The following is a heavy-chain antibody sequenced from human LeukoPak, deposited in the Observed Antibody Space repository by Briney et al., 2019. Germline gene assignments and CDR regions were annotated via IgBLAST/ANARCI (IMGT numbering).Heavy chain of an antibody. CDR2: INHSGST. J-gene: IGHJ6*03. D-gene: IGHD6-19*01. V-gene: IGHV4-34*01. CDR1: GGSFSGYY. Sequence: PSETLSLTCAVYGGSFSGYYWSWILQPPGKGLEWIGEINHSGSTNYNPSLKSRVTISVDTSKNQFSLKLSSVTAADTAVYYCARSPPSPSSGWVYYYYYMDVWGKGTTVTVSS. CDR3: ARSPPSPSSGWVYYYYYMDV.